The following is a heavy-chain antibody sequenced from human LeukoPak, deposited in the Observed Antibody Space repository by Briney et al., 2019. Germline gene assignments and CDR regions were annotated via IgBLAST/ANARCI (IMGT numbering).Heavy chain of an antibody. V-gene: IGHV3-11*01. CDR1: GFTFSDYY. Sequence: PGGSLRLSCAASGFTFSDYYMSWIRQAPGKGLEWVSCISSSGSTIYYADSVEGRFTISRDNAKNSLYLQMNSLRAEDTAVYYCARGLQQLVRLFDYWGQGTLVTVSS. J-gene: IGHJ4*02. CDR3: ARGLQQLVRLFDY. CDR2: ISSSGSTI. D-gene: IGHD6-13*01.